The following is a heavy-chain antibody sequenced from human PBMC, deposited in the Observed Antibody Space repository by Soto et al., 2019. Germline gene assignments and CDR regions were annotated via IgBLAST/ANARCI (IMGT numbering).Heavy chain of an antibody. CDR3: ARGADYDFWSGYYN. Sequence: QVQLQESGPGLVKPSQTLSLTCTVSGVSISSRGYYWSWIRQHPGKGLEWIGYIYYSGSTYYNPSLKSGVTMSVDTSKNQFSRKLSSVTAADTAVYYFARGADYDFWSGYYNWGQGTLVTVSS. CDR1: GVSISSRGYY. CDR2: IYYSGST. D-gene: IGHD3-3*01. J-gene: IGHJ4*02. V-gene: IGHV4-31*03.